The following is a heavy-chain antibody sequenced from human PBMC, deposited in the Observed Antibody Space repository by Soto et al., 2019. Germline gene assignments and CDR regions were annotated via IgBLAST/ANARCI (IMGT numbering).Heavy chain of an antibody. CDR1: GFTFSSYA. CDR3: ANSYNYGTNV. J-gene: IGHJ6*02. CDR2: ISGSGGTT. V-gene: IGHV3-23*01. Sequence: GGSLRLSCAASGFTFSSYAMSWVRQAPGKGLEWVSGISGSGGTTYYGDSVKGRFTISRDNSKSTLYLLMNSLRAEDTAVYYCANSYNYGTNVWGQGTTVTVSS.